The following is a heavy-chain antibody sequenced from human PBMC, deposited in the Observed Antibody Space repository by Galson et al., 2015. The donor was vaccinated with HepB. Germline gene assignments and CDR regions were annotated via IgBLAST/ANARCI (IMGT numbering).Heavy chain of an antibody. D-gene: IGHD3-16*01. CDR2: ISYGGNNK. CDR3: ARDGGLRAGAGGTFYYGMDV. Sequence: SLRLSCAASGFTFGTHAMHWVRQAPGKGLEWVTTISYGGNNKYYRDSVEGRFTISRDYSKNTLDLQMNSLRLEDTAVYYCARDGGLRAGAGGTFYYGMDVWGQGTTVTVSS. CDR1: GFTFGTHA. J-gene: IGHJ6*02. V-gene: IGHV3-30-3*01.